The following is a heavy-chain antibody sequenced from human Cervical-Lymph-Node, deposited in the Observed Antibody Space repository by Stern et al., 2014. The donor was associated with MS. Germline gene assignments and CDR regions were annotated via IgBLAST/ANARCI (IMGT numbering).Heavy chain of an antibody. CDR1: GFTFSSYC. Sequence: EEQLVESGGGLVQPGGSLRVSCEASGFTFSSYCMNWVRQAPGQGLEWVSYINRSSSTLYYAQTLQGRVTISRDTAQSSVYMEMNSLRAEDTAVYYCARDWSELSLDDAFDIWGQGTMVTVSS. CDR2: INRSSSTL. V-gene: IGHV3-48*01. J-gene: IGHJ3*02. CDR3: ARDWSELSLDDAFDI. D-gene: IGHD3-16*02.